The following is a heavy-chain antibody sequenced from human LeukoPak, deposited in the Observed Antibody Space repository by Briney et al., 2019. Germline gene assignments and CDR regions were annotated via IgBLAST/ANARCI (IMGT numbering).Heavy chain of an antibody. J-gene: IGHJ4*02. D-gene: IGHD1-26*01. CDR1: GFTFSNYG. CDR3: ARDLVGEDNY. V-gene: IGHV3-33*01. Sequence: GGSLRLSCAASGFTFSNYGMHWVRQAPGKGLEWVAIIWYDGSNKYYSDSVKGRFTISRDNSKNTLYLQMNSLRAEDTAVYYCARDLVGEDNYWGQGTLVTVSS. CDR2: IWYDGSNK.